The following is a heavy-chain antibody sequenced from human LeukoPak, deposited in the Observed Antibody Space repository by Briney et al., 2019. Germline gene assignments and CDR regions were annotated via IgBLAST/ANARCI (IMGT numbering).Heavy chain of an antibody. Sequence: SETLSLTCTVSGGSISSYYWNWIRQPPGKGLEWIGYIYYSGSTNYNPSLKSRVTISVDTSKNQFSLKLSSVTAADTAVYYCARFAVVGAPDYFDYWGQGTLVTVSS. V-gene: IGHV4-59*01. J-gene: IGHJ4*02. CDR2: IYYSGST. CDR1: GGSISSYY. CDR3: ARFAVVGAPDYFDY. D-gene: IGHD2-15*01.